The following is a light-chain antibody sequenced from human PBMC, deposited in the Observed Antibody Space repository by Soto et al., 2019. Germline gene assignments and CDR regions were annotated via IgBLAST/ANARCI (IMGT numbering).Light chain of an antibody. CDR3: QQYGSSQWT. J-gene: IGKJ1*01. V-gene: IGKV3-20*01. CDR1: QSVSSSY. Sequence: EIVLTQSPGTLSLSPGERATLSCRASQSVSSSYLAWYQQKPGQAPRLLIYGASSRATGIPDRFSGSGSGTDFTLIISRLEPEDFAVYYCQQYGSSQWTFGQGTKVDIK. CDR2: GAS.